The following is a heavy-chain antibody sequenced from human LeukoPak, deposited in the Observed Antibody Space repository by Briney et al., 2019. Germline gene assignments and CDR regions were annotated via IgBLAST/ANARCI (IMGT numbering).Heavy chain of an antibody. Sequence: ASVKVSCKASGGTFSSYAISWVRQAPGQGLEWMGRIIPILGIANYAQKFQGRVTITADKSTSTAYMELSSLRSEDTAVYYCASNSRYYSSTSCYSGDYYYYYGMDVWGQGTTVTVSS. V-gene: IGHV1-69*04. D-gene: IGHD2-2*01. CDR1: GGTFSSYA. CDR3: ASNSRYYSSTSCYSGDYYYYYGMDV. J-gene: IGHJ6*02. CDR2: IIPILGIA.